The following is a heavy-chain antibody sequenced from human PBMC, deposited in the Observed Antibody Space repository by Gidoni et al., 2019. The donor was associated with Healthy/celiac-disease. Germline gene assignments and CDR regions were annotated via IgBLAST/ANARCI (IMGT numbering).Heavy chain of an antibody. CDR2: IIPIFGTA. CDR3: ARDGGSGELDRTTLFDY. V-gene: IGHV1-69*06. D-gene: IGHD1-1*01. CDR1: GGTFSSYA. Sequence: QVQLVQSGAEVKKPGSSVKVSCKAAGGTFSSYAISWVRQAPGQGLEWMGGIIPIFGTANYAQKFQGRVTITADKSTSTAYMELSSLRSEDTAVYYCARDGGSGELDRTTLFDYWGQGTLVTVSS. J-gene: IGHJ4*02.